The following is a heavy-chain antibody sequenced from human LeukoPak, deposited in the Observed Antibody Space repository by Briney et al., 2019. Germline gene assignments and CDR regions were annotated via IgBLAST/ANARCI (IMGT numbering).Heavy chain of an antibody. J-gene: IGHJ4*02. V-gene: IGHV3-30*18. Sequence: GGSLRLSCTASKFTFSHYGMQWVRQAPGKGLEWVAVISSDGSIKVYADSVKGRFTLSRDNSIITVDLQMNSLRAEDTAVYYCVKEYHSRGFGAYFDYWGQGTLVTVSS. D-gene: IGHD3-3*01. CDR3: VKEYHSRGFGAYFDY. CDR1: KFTFSHYG. CDR2: ISSDGSIK.